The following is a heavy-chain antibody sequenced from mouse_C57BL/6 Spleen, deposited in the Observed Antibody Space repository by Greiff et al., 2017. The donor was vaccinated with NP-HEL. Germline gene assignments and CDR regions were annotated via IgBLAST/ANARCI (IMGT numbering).Heavy chain of an antibody. V-gene: IGHV1-54*01. CDR2: INPGSGGT. CDR3: ARPYYGSIYWYCDV. Sequence: QVQLKESGAELVRPGTSVKVSCKASGYAFTNYLIEWVKQRPGQGLEWIGVINPGSGGTNYNEKFKGKATLTADKSSSTAYMQLSSLTSEDSAVYFCARPYYGSIYWYCDVWGTGTTVTGSS. J-gene: IGHJ1*03. CDR1: GYAFTNYL. D-gene: IGHD1-1*01.